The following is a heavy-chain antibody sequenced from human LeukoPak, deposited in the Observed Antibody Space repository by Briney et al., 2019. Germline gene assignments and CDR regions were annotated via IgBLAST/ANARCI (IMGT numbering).Heavy chain of an antibody. V-gene: IGHV5-51*01. CDR2: IYPDDSDT. D-gene: IGHD6-19*01. CDR1: GYSFTTYW. Sequence: GESLKISCKASGYSFTTYWTGWVRQMPGKGLEWMGIIYPDDSDTTYNPSFQGQVTISVDKSISTAYLQWSSLKASDTAIYYCARHHRYSRGGHYFDYWGQGTLVTVSS. CDR3: ARHHRYSRGGHYFDY. J-gene: IGHJ4*02.